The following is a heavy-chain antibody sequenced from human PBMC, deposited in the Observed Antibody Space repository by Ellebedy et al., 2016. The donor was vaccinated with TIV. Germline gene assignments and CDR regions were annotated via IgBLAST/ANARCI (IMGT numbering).Heavy chain of an antibody. CDR2: ISYDGSNK. CDR3: ARDQLDYYGSGSYPDY. Sequence: GESLKISCAASGFTFSSYAMHWVRQAPGTGLEWVAVISYDGSNKYYADSVKGRFTISRDNSKNTLYLQMNSLRAEDTAVYYCARDQLDYYGSGSYPDYWGQGNLVTVSS. J-gene: IGHJ4*02. D-gene: IGHD3-10*01. V-gene: IGHV3-30-3*01. CDR1: GFTFSSYA.